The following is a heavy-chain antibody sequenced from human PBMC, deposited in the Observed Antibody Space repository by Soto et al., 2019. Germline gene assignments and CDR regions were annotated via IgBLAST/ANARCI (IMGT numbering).Heavy chain of an antibody. Sequence: QVQVVESGGGVVQPGGSLRLSCAASGFSFSNYGMHWVRQAPGKGLEWVALISYDGNKKYYGDSVRGRFTISRDNSKNTLYLEMNSLRAEDTALYYCVVDTTGLLDYWGQGTLVTVSS. D-gene: IGHD5-18*01. CDR1: GFSFSNYG. V-gene: IGHV3-30*03. J-gene: IGHJ4*02. CDR2: ISYDGNKK. CDR3: VVDTTGLLDY.